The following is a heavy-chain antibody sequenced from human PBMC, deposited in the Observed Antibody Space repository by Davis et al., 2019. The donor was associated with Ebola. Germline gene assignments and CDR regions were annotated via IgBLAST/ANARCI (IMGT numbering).Heavy chain of an antibody. CDR2: IKGKTDGGTT. J-gene: IGHJ6*03. V-gene: IGHV3-15*01. CDR1: GFTFTNAW. CDR3: TADVIPAATRGVYYYYYYMDV. Sequence: GESLKISCAASGFTFTNAWMSWVRQVPGKGLEWVGRIKGKTDGGTTDYAAPVRGRFTISRDDSKNMLYLQMNSLKTEDTAIYYCTADVIPAATRGVYYYYYYMDVWGEGTTVAVSS. D-gene: IGHD2-2*01.